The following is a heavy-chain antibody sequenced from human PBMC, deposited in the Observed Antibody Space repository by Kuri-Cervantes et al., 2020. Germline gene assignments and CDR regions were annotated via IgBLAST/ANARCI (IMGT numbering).Heavy chain of an antibody. CDR3: ARDRSSSWYYYYYYGMDV. J-gene: IGHJ6*02. Sequence: GGSLRLSCAASGFTFSSYSMNWVRQAPGKGLEWVSSISSSSSYIYYADSVKGRFTISRDNAKNSLYLQMNSLRAEDTAVYYCARDRSSSWYYYYYYGMDVWGQETTVTVSS. CDR2: ISSSSSYI. CDR1: GFTFSSYS. D-gene: IGHD6-13*01. V-gene: IGHV3-21*01.